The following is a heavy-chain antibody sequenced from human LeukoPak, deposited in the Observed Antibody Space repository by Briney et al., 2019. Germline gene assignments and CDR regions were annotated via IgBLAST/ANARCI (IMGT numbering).Heavy chain of an antibody. Sequence: PGGSLRLSCAASGFTFSSYVMAWVRQAPGKGLEWVSAISGSGGNTYYADSVKGRFTISRDNSKNTLNLQMNSLTAEDTAVYYCAKGGNSAAIIRGWGQGTLVTVSS. CDR1: GFTFSSYV. CDR3: AKGGNSAAIIRG. J-gene: IGHJ1*01. D-gene: IGHD6-13*01. V-gene: IGHV3-23*01. CDR2: ISGSGGNT.